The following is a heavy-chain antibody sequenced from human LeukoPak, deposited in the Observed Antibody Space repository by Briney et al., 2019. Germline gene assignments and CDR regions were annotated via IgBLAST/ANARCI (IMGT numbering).Heavy chain of an antibody. Sequence: GQSLRISCKGSGYTFTSYWISWVRQMRVKGLEWMGRIDPSDSYTNYSPFFQSHVTISADKSVSTAYLQWSSLKASDTAMYYCAVGAAGCSSTSCYHYWGQGTLVTVSS. V-gene: IGHV5-10-1*01. CDR1: GYTFTSYW. CDR2: IDPSDSYT. CDR3: AVGAAGCSSTSCYHY. J-gene: IGHJ4*02. D-gene: IGHD2-2*01.